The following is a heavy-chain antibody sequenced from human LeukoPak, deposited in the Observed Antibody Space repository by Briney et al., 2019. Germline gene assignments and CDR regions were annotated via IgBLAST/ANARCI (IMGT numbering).Heavy chain of an antibody. D-gene: IGHD3-10*01. CDR3: ARDGGSYFGSGSYSYYFDY. J-gene: IGHJ4*02. CDR1: GFTFSNYT. Sequence: GGSLRLSCVGTGFTFSNYTMNWVRQAPGKGVEWVSYVSRGSGYKYYADSVKGRFTISRDNAKNSVYLQMNTLRAEDSAVYYCARDGGSYFGSGSYSYYFDYWGQGILVTVSS. CDR2: VSRGSGYK. V-gene: IGHV3-21*01.